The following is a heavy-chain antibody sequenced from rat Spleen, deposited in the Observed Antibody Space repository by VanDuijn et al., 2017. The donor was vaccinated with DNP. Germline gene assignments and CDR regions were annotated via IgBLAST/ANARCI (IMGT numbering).Heavy chain of an antibody. CDR3: STLNYYASLSGYFDY. Sequence: EVQLVESGGDLVQPGRSLILSCAASGFTFSDYAMAWVRQAPKKGLEWVATINYDGTRTYYRDSVKGRFTISRDNARSILYLQMDSLGSEDTATYYCSTLNYYASLSGYFDYWGQGVMVTVSS. J-gene: IGHJ2*01. CDR1: GFTFSDYA. V-gene: IGHV5-17*01. D-gene: IGHD1-12*01. CDR2: INYDGTRT.